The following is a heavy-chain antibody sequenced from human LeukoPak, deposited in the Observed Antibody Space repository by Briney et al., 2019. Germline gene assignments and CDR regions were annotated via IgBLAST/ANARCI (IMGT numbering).Heavy chain of an antibody. D-gene: IGHD3-22*01. CDR2: IYSGGST. CDR3: ARGGVGYYYDSSGYYYFDY. CDR1: GFTVSSNY. Sequence: GGSLRLSCAASGFTVSSNYMSWVRQAPGKGLEWVSVIYSGGSTYYADSVKGRFTISRDNSKNTLYLQMDSLRAEDTAVYYCARGGVGYYYDSSGYYYFDYWGQGTLVTVSS. J-gene: IGHJ4*02. V-gene: IGHV3-66*01.